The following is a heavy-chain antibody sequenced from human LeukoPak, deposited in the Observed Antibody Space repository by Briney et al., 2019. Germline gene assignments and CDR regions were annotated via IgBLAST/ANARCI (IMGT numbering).Heavy chain of an antibody. Sequence: ASVKVSCKASGGTFISYAISWVRQAPGQGLEWMGGIIPIFGSANYAQKFRGRVTITADESTSTAYMDLSSLRSEDTAVYYCATSGYSSGWTPFDYWGQGTLVTVSS. J-gene: IGHJ4*02. CDR3: ATSGYSSGWTPFDY. V-gene: IGHV1-69*13. CDR2: IIPIFGSA. CDR1: GGTFISYA. D-gene: IGHD6-19*01.